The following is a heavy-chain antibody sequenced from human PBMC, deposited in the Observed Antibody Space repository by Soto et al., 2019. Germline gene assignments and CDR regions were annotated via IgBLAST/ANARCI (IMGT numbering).Heavy chain of an antibody. Sequence: PGGSLRLSCAASGFTFSSYAMHWVRQAPGKGLEYVSAISSNGGSTYYANSVKGRFTISRDNSKNTLYLQMGSLRAEDMAVYYCARDRMITFGGVIVYYYYYMDVWGKGTTVTVSS. CDR2: ISSNGGST. D-gene: IGHD3-16*02. V-gene: IGHV3-64*01. CDR3: ARDRMITFGGVIVYYYYYMDV. J-gene: IGHJ6*03. CDR1: GFTFSSYA.